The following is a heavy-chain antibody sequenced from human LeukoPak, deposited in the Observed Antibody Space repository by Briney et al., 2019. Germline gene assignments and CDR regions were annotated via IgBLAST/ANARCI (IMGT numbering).Heavy chain of an antibody. CDR2: IWYDGSNK. Sequence: GGSLRLSCAASGFPFSSYGMDWVRQAPGKGLEWVAVIWYDGSNKYYADSVKGRFTISRDQSKNTVYLQINSLRVEDTAVYYCARLASGWSFDYWGQGTLVTISS. CDR1: GFPFSSYG. J-gene: IGHJ4*02. D-gene: IGHD6-19*01. V-gene: IGHV3-33*01. CDR3: ARLASGWSFDY.